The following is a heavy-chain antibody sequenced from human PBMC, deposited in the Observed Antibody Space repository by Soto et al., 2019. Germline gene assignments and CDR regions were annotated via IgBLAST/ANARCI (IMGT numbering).Heavy chain of an antibody. D-gene: IGHD6-13*01. J-gene: IGHJ5*02. CDR2: ITTDKGKT. Sequence: ASVKVSCKTSGYTFTSYGISWVRQAPGQGLEWMGWITTDKGKTTYAQKFQGRVAMTTDTSTSTAYMELRSLRSDDTAVYYCARAPRSSWYAPWGQGTLVTVSS. V-gene: IGHV1-18*01. CDR1: GYTFTSYG. CDR3: ARAPRSSWYAP.